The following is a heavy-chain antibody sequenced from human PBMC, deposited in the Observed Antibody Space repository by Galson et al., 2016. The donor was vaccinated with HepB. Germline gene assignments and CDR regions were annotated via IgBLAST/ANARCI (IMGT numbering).Heavy chain of an antibody. CDR3: AREGSGYTSVHNDALDL. J-gene: IGHJ3*01. D-gene: IGHD6-13*01. Sequence: SLRLSCAASGFSVSSHYMTWVRQAPGRGLEWISVIYTGDKTIYADSVEGRFTFSRDTSKNTLYLQMNSLSAEDTAVYFCAREGSGYTSVHNDALDLWGQGTMVTVSS. CDR1: GFSVSSHY. V-gene: IGHV3-53*01. CDR2: IYTGDKT.